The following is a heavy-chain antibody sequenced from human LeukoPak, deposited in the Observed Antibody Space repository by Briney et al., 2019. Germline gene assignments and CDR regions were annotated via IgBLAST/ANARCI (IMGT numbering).Heavy chain of an antibody. V-gene: IGHV4-38-2*01. D-gene: IGHD6-13*01. Sequence: SETLSLTCAVSGYSISSGYYWGWIRQPPGKGLEWIGSIYHSGSTYYNPSLKSRVTISVDTSKNQFSLKLSSVTAADTAVYHCARGSIAARDWGQGTLVTVSS. J-gene: IGHJ4*02. CDR2: IYHSGST. CDR1: GYSISSGYY. CDR3: ARGSIAARD.